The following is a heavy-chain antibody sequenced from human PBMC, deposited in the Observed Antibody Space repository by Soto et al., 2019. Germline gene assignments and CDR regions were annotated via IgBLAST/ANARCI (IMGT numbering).Heavy chain of an antibody. CDR2: IRSKANSYAT. Sequence: EVQLVESGGGLVQPGGSLKLSCAASGFTFSGSAMHWVRQASGKGLEWVGRIRSKANSYATAYAASVKGRFTISRDDSKNTAYLQMNSLKTEDTAVYYCTSHVAVPDYWGQGTLVTVSS. J-gene: IGHJ4*02. V-gene: IGHV3-73*02. D-gene: IGHD1-1*01. CDR1: GFTFSGSA. CDR3: TSHVAVPDY.